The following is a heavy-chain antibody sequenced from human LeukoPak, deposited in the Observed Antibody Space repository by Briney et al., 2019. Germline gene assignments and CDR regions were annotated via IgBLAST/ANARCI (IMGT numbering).Heavy chain of an antibody. V-gene: IGHV1-18*01. D-gene: IGHD4-17*01. J-gene: IGHJ4*02. CDR1: GYSFTNYG. CDR2: ITTYNGNT. CDR3: AKLVRHRDYGDYVTFRRRRPSLAS. Sequence: ASVTVSFTAAGYSFTNYGITWVRQAPGQGLEWMGWITTYNGNTDYAQEFQGRVTMTRDTSTSTAYMELRSLRSEDTAVYYCAKLVRHRDYGDYVTFRRRRPSLASWGQGTLVTVSS.